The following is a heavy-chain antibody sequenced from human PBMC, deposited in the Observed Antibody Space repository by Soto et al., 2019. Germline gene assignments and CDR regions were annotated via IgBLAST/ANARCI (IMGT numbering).Heavy chain of an antibody. Sequence: ASVKVSCKVSGDSFSNYGFTWVRQAPGQGLEWMGWISTYNDNTNYAQKPQGRVTMTTDTSTTTAYMELRSLRSDDTAVYYCARVMVRLFGSGSSRPYGLDVWGQGTTVTVS. CDR3: ARVMVRLFGSGSSRPYGLDV. J-gene: IGHJ6*02. CDR2: ISTYNDNT. CDR1: GDSFSNYG. D-gene: IGHD3-10*01. V-gene: IGHV1-18*01.